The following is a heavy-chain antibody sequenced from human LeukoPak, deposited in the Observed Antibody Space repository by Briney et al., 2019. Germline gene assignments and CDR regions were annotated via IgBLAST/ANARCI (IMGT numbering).Heavy chain of an antibody. J-gene: IGHJ4*02. D-gene: IGHD2-15*01. Sequence: GGSLRLSCAASGFTFSDYYMSWIRQAPGKGLEWGSYISSSGSTIYYADSVKGRFTISRDNAKNSLYLQMNSLRAEDTAVYYCGSCYLGNGVDYWGQGTLVTVSS. V-gene: IGHV3-11*01. CDR3: GSCYLGNGVDY. CDR2: ISSSGSTI. CDR1: GFTFSDYY.